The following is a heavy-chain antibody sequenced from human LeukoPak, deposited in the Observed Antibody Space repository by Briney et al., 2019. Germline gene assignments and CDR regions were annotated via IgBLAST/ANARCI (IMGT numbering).Heavy chain of an antibody. D-gene: IGHD3-3*01. Sequence: PGGSLRLSCVASGLAFSSYSMHWVRQAPGKGLEWVGVISYDGRDEYYTDSVKGRFTISRDNSKNTVYLQMNSLRADDTAVYYCARDFTPEWFDIHWGQGTLVTVS. V-gene: IGHV3-30*04. CDR3: ARDFTPEWFDIH. CDR2: ISYDGRDE. J-gene: IGHJ4*02. CDR1: GLAFSSYS.